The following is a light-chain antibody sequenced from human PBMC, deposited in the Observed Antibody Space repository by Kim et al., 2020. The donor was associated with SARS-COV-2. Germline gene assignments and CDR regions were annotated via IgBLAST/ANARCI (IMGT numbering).Light chain of an antibody. J-gene: IGKJ1*01. CDR2: GAS. V-gene: IGKV3-20*01. CDR3: QQYSSSPAT. Sequence: EIVLTQSPGTLSLSPGERATLSCRASQSVSSNYLAWYQQKPGQAPRLLIYGASSRATGIPDRFSGSGSGTDFTITRLEPEDFAVYYCQQYSSSPATFGQGTKVDIK. CDR1: QSVSSNY.